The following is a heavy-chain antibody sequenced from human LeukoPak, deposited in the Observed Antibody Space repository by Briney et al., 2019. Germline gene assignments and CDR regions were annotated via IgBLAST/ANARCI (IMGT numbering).Heavy chain of an antibody. V-gene: IGHV3-7*03. CDR2: IKPDGSDK. CDR1: GFSFRSYW. Sequence: GGSLRLSCVASGFSFRSYWMSWVRQAPGKGLECVAKIKPDGSDKFYEDSVKGRFTISRDNAKNSLYLQMNSLRAEDTALYYCAKTLDYAGLYCFDYWGQGILVTVSS. CDR3: AKTLDYAGLYCFDY. D-gene: IGHD4-23*01. J-gene: IGHJ4*02.